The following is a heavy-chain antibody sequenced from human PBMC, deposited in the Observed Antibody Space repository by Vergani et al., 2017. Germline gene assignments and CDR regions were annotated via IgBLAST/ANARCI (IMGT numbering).Heavy chain of an antibody. V-gene: IGHV4-59*01. Sequence: QVQLQESGPGLVKPSETLSLTCTVSGGSISSYYWSWIRQPPGKGLEWIGYIYYSGSTNYTPSLKSRVTISVDTSKNQFSLKLSSVTAADTAVYYCASAGPSGGWFDPWGQGTLVTVSS. CDR2: IYYSGST. D-gene: IGHD1-26*01. CDR3: ASAGPSGGWFDP. CDR1: GGSISSYY. J-gene: IGHJ5*02.